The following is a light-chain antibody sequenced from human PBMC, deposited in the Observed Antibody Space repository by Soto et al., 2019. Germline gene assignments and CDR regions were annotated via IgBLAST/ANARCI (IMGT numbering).Light chain of an antibody. Sequence: QSVLTQPPSASGTPGQRVTISCSGSSSNIGSNYVYWYQQLPGTAPKLLIYRNNQRPSRVPDRFSGSKSGTSASLAISGLRSEDEADYYCAAWDDSLSGHNWVFGGGTKLTVL. CDR1: SSNIGSNY. J-gene: IGLJ3*02. CDR2: RNN. V-gene: IGLV1-47*01. CDR3: AAWDDSLSGHNWV.